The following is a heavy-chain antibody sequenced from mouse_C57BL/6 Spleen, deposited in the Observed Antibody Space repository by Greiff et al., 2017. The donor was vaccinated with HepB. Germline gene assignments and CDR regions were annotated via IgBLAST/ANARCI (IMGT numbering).Heavy chain of an antibody. J-gene: IGHJ1*03. CDR2: IYPGSGST. CDR3: AREGVYGNYGWYFDV. Sequence: VQLQQPGAELVKPGASVKMSCKASGYTFTSYWITWVKQRPGQGLEWIGDIYPGSGSTNYNEKFKSKATLTVDTPSSTAYMQLSSLTSEDSAVYYCAREGVYGNYGWYFDVWGTGTPVTVSS. CDR1: GYTFTSYW. V-gene: IGHV1-55*01. D-gene: IGHD2-1*01.